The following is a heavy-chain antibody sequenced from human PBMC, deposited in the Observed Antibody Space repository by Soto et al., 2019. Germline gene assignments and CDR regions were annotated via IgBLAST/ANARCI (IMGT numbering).Heavy chain of an antibody. CDR2: IIPILGIA. D-gene: IGHD6-19*01. J-gene: IGHJ6*02. V-gene: IGHV1-69*02. CDR3: ARGLAVAGPLRPYSYGMDV. CDR1: GGTFSSYT. Sequence: QVQLVQSGAEVKKPGSSVKVSCKASGGTFSSYTISWVRQAPGQGLEWMGRIIPILGIANYAQKFQGRVTINAEKATSTAYMELSSLRSEDTAVYYCARGLAVAGPLRPYSYGMDVWGQGTTVTVSS.